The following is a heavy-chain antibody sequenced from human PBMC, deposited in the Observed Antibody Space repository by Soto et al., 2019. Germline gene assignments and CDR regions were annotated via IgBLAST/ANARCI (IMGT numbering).Heavy chain of an antibody. CDR3: AKEPYSGSRAYYFDY. D-gene: IGHD1-26*01. Sequence: QVQLVESGGGVVQPGRSLRLSCAVSGFTFSSYGMHWVRQAPGKGLEWVAGISYDTSNKYYGESVKGRFTISRDNSKNTLYLHMDSLRADDTAVYYCAKEPYSGSRAYYFDYWGQGTLVTVSS. CDR1: GFTFSSYG. V-gene: IGHV3-30*18. CDR2: ISYDTSNK. J-gene: IGHJ4*02.